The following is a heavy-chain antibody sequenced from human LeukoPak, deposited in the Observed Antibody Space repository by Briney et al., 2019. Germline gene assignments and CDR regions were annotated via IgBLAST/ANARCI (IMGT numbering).Heavy chain of an antibody. J-gene: IGHJ5*02. V-gene: IGHV1-46*01. Sequence: APVKVSCKASGYTFTSYGISWVRQAPGQGLEWMGIINPSGGSTSYAQKFQGRVTMTRDMSTSTVYMELSSLRSEDTAVYYCARDRTVEISNWFDPWGQGTLVTVSS. CDR1: GYTFTSYG. CDR2: INPSGGST. D-gene: IGHD4-23*01. CDR3: ARDRTVEISNWFDP.